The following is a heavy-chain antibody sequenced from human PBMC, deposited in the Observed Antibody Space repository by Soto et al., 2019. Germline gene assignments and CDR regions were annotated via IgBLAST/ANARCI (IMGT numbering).Heavy chain of an antibody. D-gene: IGHD3-22*01. Sequence: EVQLVESGGGLVKPGGSLRLSCAASGFTFSSFSMNWVRQAPGKGLEWVSSISTTSSYLNYVDSVKGRFTISRDNAKNSLFLQMNSLRAEDTAVYYCARGTYYYDTSGNYGSGYFDYWGPGTLVTVSS. CDR3: ARGTYYYDTSGNYGSGYFDY. CDR1: GFTFSSFS. J-gene: IGHJ4*02. CDR2: ISTTSSYL. V-gene: IGHV3-21*01.